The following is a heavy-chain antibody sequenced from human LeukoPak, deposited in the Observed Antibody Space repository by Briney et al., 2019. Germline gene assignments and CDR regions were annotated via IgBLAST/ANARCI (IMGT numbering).Heavy chain of an antibody. J-gene: IGHJ6*03. CDR3: AVGYSSGWPYYYYMDV. CDR1: GGSISSSNW. D-gene: IGHD6-19*01. Sequence: SGTLSLTCAVSGGSISSSNWWSWVRQPPGKGLEWIGEIYHSGSTNYNPSLKSRVTISVDTSKNQFSLKLSSVTAADTAVYYCAVGYSSGWPYYYYMDVWGKGTTVTISS. CDR2: IYHSGST. V-gene: IGHV4-4*02.